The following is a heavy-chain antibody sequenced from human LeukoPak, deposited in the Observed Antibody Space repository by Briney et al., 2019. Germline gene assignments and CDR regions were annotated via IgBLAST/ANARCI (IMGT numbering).Heavy chain of an antibody. CDR2: ISSSGSTI. CDR1: GFIFSFYS. CDR3: ARDRCSSTSCQFDY. D-gene: IGHD2-2*01. Sequence: GGSLSLSCAVSGFIFSFYSIICVRKSPGQAVEWVSYISSSGSTIYYADSVKGRFTISRDNAKNSLYLQMNSLRAEDTAVYYCARDRCSSTSCQFDYWGQGTLVIVSS. J-gene: IGHJ4*02. V-gene: IGHV3-48*01.